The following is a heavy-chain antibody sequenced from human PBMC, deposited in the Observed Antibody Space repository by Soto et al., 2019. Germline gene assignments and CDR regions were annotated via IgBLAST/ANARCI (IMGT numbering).Heavy chain of an antibody. J-gene: IGHJ6*02. V-gene: IGHV3-30*18. D-gene: IGHD3-10*01. Sequence: LRLSCAASGFTFSSYGMHWVRQAPGKGLEWVAVISYDGSNKYYADSVKGRFTISRDNSKNTLYLQMNSLRAEDTAVYYCAKGGDYYGSGSYYSHYYYYYGMDVWGQGTTVTVSS. CDR1: GFTFSSYG. CDR2: ISYDGSNK. CDR3: AKGGDYYGSGSYYSHYYYYYGMDV.